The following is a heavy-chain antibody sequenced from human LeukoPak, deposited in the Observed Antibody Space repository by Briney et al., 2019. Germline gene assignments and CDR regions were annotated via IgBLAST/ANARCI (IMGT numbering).Heavy chain of an antibody. V-gene: IGHV4-39*01. CDR2: MYYSGST. CDR1: GGSISSSSYY. J-gene: IGHJ6*02. Sequence: PSETLSLTCTVSGGSISSSSYYWGWIRQPPGKGLAGIWSMYYSGSTYYNPSRKSRLTISVDTSKNQFSLKLRSVTAADTAVYYCARIVLYSYGPYYYGMDVWGQGTTVTVSS. D-gene: IGHD5-18*01. CDR3: ARIVLYSYGPYYYGMDV.